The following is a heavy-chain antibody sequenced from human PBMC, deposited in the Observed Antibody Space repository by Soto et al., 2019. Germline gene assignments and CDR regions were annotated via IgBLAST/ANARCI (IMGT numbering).Heavy chain of an antibody. CDR3: IRDRRIYYSDPHDEFVASDYEV. J-gene: IGHJ3*01. CDR1: GGIFGSHG. CDR2: FIPIFRTL. Sequence: QVQLIQSEAEVKKPGSSVRVSCTASGGIFGSHGFSWVRQAPGQRLEWVGGFIPIFRTLTYTEKFQARVRIAGDEATNTVYLFLSSLTSDDTAVYYCIRDRRIYYSDPHDEFVASDYEVWGQGTMVSVSS. D-gene: IGHD3-22*01. V-gene: IGHV1-69*01.